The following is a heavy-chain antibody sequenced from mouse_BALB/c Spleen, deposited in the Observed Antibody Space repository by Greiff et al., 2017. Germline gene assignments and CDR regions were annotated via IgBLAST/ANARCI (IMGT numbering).Heavy chain of an antibody. CDR1: GFNIKDTY. J-gene: IGHJ3*01. D-gene: IGHD2-13*01. V-gene: IGHV14-3*02. CDR3: ARCDPFAY. Sequence: EVQLQQSGAELVKPGASVKLSCTASGFNIKDTYMHWVKQRPEQGLEWIGRIDPANGNTKYDPKFQGKAPITADTSSNTAYLQLSSLTSEDTAVYYGARCDPFAYWGQGTLVTVSA. CDR2: IDPANGNT.